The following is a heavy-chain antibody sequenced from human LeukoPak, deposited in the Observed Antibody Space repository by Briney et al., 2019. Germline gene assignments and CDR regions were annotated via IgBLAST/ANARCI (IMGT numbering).Heavy chain of an antibody. D-gene: IGHD2-2*02. CDR2: ISGSGGST. CDR1: GFTFSSYA. V-gene: IGHV3-23*01. CDR3: AKDNKVVPAATPDY. J-gene: IGHJ4*02. Sequence: GGSLRLSCAASGFTFSSYAMSWVRQAPGKGLEWVSAISGSGGSTYYADSVKGRFTISRDNSKNTLYLQMNSLRAEDTAVYHCAKDNKVVPAATPDYWGQGTLVTVSS.